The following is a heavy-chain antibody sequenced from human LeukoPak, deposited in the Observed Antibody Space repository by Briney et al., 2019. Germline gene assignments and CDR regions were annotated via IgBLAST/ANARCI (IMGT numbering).Heavy chain of an antibody. CDR1: GFRFTTYG. J-gene: IGHJ2*01. Sequence: PGGSLRLSCAASGFRFTTYGMHWVRQAPGKGLEWVAFIRYDGSNKYYADSVKGRFTFSRDNSKNTLYLQMSSLRVEDTAVYYCARASYTEDGVWGGYTNWYFDLWGRGTLVTVSS. V-gene: IGHV3-30*02. CDR2: IRYDGSNK. D-gene: IGHD3-3*01. CDR3: ARASYTEDGVWGGYTNWYFDL.